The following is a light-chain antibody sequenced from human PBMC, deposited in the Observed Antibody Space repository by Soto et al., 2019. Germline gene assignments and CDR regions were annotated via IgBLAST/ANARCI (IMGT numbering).Light chain of an antibody. CDR3: QQANRFPRT. CDR1: QGISNW. J-gene: IGKJ1*01. CDR2: AAS. V-gene: IGKV1-12*01. Sequence: DILMTQSPSAVSASIGDRVSITCRASQGISNWLAWYQQKPGKAPKLLIYAASTLQTGVPSRFNGSGSGAEYTLTITSLQPEDFATYFCQQANRFPRTFGQGTRVEVK.